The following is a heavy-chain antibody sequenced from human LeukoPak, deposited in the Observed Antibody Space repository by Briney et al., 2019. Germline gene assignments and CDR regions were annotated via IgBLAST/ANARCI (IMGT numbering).Heavy chain of an antibody. Sequence: GESLKISCKVSGYTLTELSMHWVRQAPGKGLEWMGGFDPEDGETIYAQKFQGRVTMTEDTSTDTAYMELSSLRSEDTAVYYCATDLLPSLDSFDYWGQGTLVTVSS. CDR2: FDPEDGET. J-gene: IGHJ4*02. V-gene: IGHV1-24*01. CDR3: ATDLLPSLDSFDY. CDR1: GYTLTELS.